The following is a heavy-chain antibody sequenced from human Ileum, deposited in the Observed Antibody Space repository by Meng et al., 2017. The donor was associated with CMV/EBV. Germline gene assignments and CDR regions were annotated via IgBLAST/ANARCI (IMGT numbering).Heavy chain of an antibody. CDR2: VSQGGTIT. CDR3: AKLHPSTTSSFFDY. V-gene: IGHV3-23*01. D-gene: IGHD6-6*01. J-gene: IGHJ4*02. CDR1: GFTFSTYA. Sequence: EVQLLESGGAWIQPGGSLRFSCAASGFTFSTYAMTWVRQAPGKGLEWVATVSQGGTITYYADSVKGRFTISRDNYKNTLYVQMNSLRAEDTAVYYCAKLHPSTTSSFFDYWGQGTLVTVSS.